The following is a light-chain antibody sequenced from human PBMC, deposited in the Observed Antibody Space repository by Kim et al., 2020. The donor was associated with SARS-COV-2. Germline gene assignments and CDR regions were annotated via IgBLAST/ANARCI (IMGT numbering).Light chain of an antibody. J-gene: IGKJ1*01. CDR1: QNLRPST. V-gene: IGKV3-20*01. CDR3: QQYTESPWT. CDR2: GTS. Sequence: EIELTQSPASLSLSPGETATLSCRASQNLRPSTLAWYQQKSGQAPKLLIYGTSGRASGVPVRFRASGSGTEFTLTITRLEPEDFAVFYCQQYTESPWTFGQGTKVEIK.